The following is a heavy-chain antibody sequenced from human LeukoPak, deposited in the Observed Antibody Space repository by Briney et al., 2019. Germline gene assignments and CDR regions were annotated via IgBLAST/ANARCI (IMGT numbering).Heavy chain of an antibody. J-gene: IGHJ4*02. D-gene: IGHD2-15*01. Sequence: GGSLRLSCAASGFTFSSYSMNWVRQAPGKGLEWVSSISSSSYIYYADSVKGRFTISGDNAKNSLYLQMNSLRAEDTAVYYCARIGRGYCSGGSCYALSDFDYWGQGTLVTVSS. CDR3: ARIGRGYCSGGSCYALSDFDY. CDR1: GFTFSSYS. CDR2: ISSSSYI. V-gene: IGHV3-21*01.